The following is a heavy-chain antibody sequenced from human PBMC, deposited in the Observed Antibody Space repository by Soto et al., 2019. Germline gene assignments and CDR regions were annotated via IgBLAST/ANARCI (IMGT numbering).Heavy chain of an antibody. V-gene: IGHV1-18*01. D-gene: IGHD6-6*01. Sequence: ASVKVSCKASGYTFTSYGISWVRQAPGQGLEWMGWISAYNGNTNYAQKLQGRVTMTTDTSTSTAYMELRSLRSDDTAVYYCARLKGAARPYEYYYYYMDVWGKGTTVTVSS. CDR1: GYTFTSYG. CDR2: ISAYNGNT. J-gene: IGHJ6*03. CDR3: ARLKGAARPYEYYYYYMDV.